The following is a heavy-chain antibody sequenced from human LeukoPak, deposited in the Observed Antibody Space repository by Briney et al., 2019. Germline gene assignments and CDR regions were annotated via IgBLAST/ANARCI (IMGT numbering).Heavy chain of an antibody. D-gene: IGHD1-14*01. Sequence: GGSLRLSCAASGFTFSSYSMNWVRQAPGKGLEWVSSISSSSSYIYYADSVKGRFTISRDNAKNSLYLQMNSLRAEDTAVYYCARARKTYGWEGIPDPVGYWGQGTLVTVSS. J-gene: IGHJ4*02. CDR3: ARARKTYGWEGIPDPVGY. V-gene: IGHV3-21*01. CDR1: GFTFSSYS. CDR2: ISSSSSYI.